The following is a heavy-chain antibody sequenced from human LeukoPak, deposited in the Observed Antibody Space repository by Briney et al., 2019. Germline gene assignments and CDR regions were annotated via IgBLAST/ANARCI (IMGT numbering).Heavy chain of an antibody. Sequence: SETLSLTCTVSGGSISSYYWSWIRQPPGKGLEWIGYIYYSGSTNYSPSLKSRVTISVDTSKNQFSLKLSSVTAADTAVYYCARHDSRSVTTTNWGQGTLVTVSS. CDR2: IYYSGST. CDR3: ARHDSRSVTTTN. D-gene: IGHD4-17*01. J-gene: IGHJ4*02. V-gene: IGHV4-59*08. CDR1: GGSISSYY.